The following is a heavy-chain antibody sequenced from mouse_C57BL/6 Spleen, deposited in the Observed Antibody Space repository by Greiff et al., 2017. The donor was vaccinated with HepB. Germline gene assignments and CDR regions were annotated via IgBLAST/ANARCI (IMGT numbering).Heavy chain of an antibody. CDR3: ARDYYYGSSYGYFDV. J-gene: IGHJ1*03. Sequence: QVQLQQPGAELVRPGSSVKLSCKASGYTFTSYWMHWVKQRPRQGLEWIGNIDPSDSETHYNQKFKDKATLTVDKSSSTAYMQLSSLTSEDSAFYYGARDYYYGSSYGYFDVWGTGTTVTVSS. CDR2: IDPSDSET. CDR1: GYTFTSYW. D-gene: IGHD1-1*01. V-gene: IGHV1-52*01.